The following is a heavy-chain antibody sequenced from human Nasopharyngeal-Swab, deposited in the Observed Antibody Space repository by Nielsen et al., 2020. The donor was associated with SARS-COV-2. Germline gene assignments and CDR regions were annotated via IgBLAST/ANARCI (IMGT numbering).Heavy chain of an antibody. CDR2: IKQDGSKK. CDR1: GFTFSNYW. V-gene: IGHV3-7*05. D-gene: IGHD4-11*01. Sequence: GGSLRLSCAASGFTFSNYWMTCVRPAPGKGLEWVANIKQDGSKKNYVDSVKGRFTISRDDAMNSLYLQMNSLRAEDTAVYYCATHNDYRFENWGQGTLVSVSS. J-gene: IGHJ4*02. CDR3: ATHNDYRFEN.